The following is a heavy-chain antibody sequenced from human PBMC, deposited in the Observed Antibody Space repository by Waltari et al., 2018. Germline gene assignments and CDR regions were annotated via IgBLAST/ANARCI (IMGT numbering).Heavy chain of an antibody. CDR3: VRQVRTGYSSGWPDS. CDR1: GGAVTSYKYY. D-gene: IGHD6-25*01. J-gene: IGHJ5*02. V-gene: IGHV4-39*01. Sequence: QLQLHESGPGMVKPSETLSVTCPVSGGAVTSYKYYWGWIRQPPGKGLEWIASISYIGTAYDNPSLKSRVLISVDTANNQFSLDLTSVTAADTAVYFCVRQVRTGYSSGWPDSWGQGALVTVSS. CDR2: ISYIGTA.